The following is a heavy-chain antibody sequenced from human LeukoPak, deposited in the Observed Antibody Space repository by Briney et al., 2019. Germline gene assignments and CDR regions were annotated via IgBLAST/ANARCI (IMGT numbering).Heavy chain of an antibody. CDR2: IYYSGST. J-gene: IGHJ3*02. V-gene: IGHV4-59*01. Sequence: SETLSLTCTVSGGSISSYYWSWIRQPPGKGLEWIGYIYYSGSTNYNPSLKSRVTISVDTSKNQFSLKLSSVTAEDTAVYYCARGVGLHRQAFDIWGQGTMVTVSS. CDR3: ARGVGLHRQAFDI. CDR1: GGSISSYY. D-gene: IGHD1-14*01.